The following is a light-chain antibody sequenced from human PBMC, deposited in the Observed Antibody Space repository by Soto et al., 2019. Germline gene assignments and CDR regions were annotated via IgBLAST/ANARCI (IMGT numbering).Light chain of an antibody. J-gene: IGLJ1*01. CDR1: ISDVGGNDY. Sequence: QSALTQPASVSGSPGQSITISCTGTISDVGGNDYVFWYQQHPGKAPKVIIYDVSYRPSGISNRFSGSKSGNTASLVISGLQAEDEAKYYCVSYTRSTTDVFGTGTKLTVL. V-gene: IGLV2-14*03. CDR3: VSYTRSTTDV. CDR2: DVS.